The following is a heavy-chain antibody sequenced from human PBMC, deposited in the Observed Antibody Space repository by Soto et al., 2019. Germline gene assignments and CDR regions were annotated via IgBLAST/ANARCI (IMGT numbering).Heavy chain of an antibody. Sequence: EVQLLESGGGLLQPGGSLRLACEASGFTFTSYGMSWVRQAPGKGLEWVSSFSGTGGNTYYADSVKGRFTISRDNFKNTLYLQMNSLRPDDTAVYYCARGGSMDVWGQGTTVTVSS. CDR2: FSGTGGNT. CDR3: ARGGSMDV. CDR1: GFTFTSYG. J-gene: IGHJ6*02. V-gene: IGHV3-23*01.